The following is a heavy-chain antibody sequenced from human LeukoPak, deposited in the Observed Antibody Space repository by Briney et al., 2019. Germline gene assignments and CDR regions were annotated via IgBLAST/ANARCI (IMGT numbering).Heavy chain of an antibody. CDR2: MNPNSGNT. V-gene: IGHV1-8*01. J-gene: IGHJ5*02. Sequence: ASVKVSCKASGYTFTSYDINWVRQATGQGLEWMGWMNPNSGNTGYAQKFQGRVTMTTNTSISTAYMELSSLRSEDTAVYYCALGYCSGGSCYTGLYNWFDTWGQGTLVTVSS. D-gene: IGHD2-15*01. CDR3: ALGYCSGGSCYTGLYNWFDT. CDR1: GYTFTSYD.